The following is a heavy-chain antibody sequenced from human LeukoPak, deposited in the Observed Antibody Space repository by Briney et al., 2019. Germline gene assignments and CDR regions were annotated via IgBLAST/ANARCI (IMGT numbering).Heavy chain of an antibody. Sequence: PGGSLILSCAAPGFTFSKYWMLWVRQAPGKGLEIVSPINTDGTVTTYADSVKRRFTVYRDNADNTMFLQMNSVRDEDTAVYYCATKQWLAPPPDSWGQGTPVTVSS. D-gene: IGHD6-19*01. V-gene: IGHV3-74*01. CDR3: ATKQWLAPPPDS. CDR1: GFTFSKYW. J-gene: IGHJ4*02. CDR2: INTDGTVT.